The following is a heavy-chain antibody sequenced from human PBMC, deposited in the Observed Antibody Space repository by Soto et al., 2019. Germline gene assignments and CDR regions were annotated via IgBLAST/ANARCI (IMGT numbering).Heavy chain of an antibody. CDR3: ARIHDYSNYVSLGYYYYGMDV. CDR1: GGTFSSYA. CDR2: IIPIFGTA. Sequence: ASVKVSCKASGGTFSSYAISWVRQAPGQGLEWMGGIIPIFGTANYAQKFQGRVTITADESTSTAYMELSSLRSEDTAVYYCARIHDYSNYVSLGYYYYGMDVWGQGTTVTVSS. D-gene: IGHD4-4*01. J-gene: IGHJ6*02. V-gene: IGHV1-69*13.